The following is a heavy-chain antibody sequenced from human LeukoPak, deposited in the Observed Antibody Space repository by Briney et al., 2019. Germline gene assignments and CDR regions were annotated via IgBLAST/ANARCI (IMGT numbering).Heavy chain of an antibody. CDR2: ICTSGST. CDR1: GGSISSYY. CDR3: AREGEVAVAATRYYYYYGMDV. V-gene: IGHV4-4*07. J-gene: IGHJ6*02. D-gene: IGHD6-19*01. Sequence: PSETLSLTCTVSGGSISSYYWSWIRQPAGKGLEWIGRICTSGSTNYNPSLKSRVTMSVDTSKNQFSLKLSSVTAADTAVYYCAREGEVAVAATRYYYYYGMDVWGQGTTVTVSS.